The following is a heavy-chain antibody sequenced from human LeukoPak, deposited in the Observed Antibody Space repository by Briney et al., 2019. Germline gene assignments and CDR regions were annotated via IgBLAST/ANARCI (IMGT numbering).Heavy chain of an antibody. D-gene: IGHD2-15*01. V-gene: IGHV3-7*03. CDR2: IKQDGSEK. J-gene: IGHJ6*02. CDR1: GFTFSSYW. Sequence: PGGSLRLSCAASGFTFSSYWMSWVRQAPGKGLEWVANIKQDGSEKYYVDSVKGRFTISRDNAKNSLYLQMNSLRAEDTAVYYCAIPRSGGSSPPSYYYYYGMDVWGQGTTVTVSS. CDR3: AIPRSGGSSPPSYYYYYGMDV.